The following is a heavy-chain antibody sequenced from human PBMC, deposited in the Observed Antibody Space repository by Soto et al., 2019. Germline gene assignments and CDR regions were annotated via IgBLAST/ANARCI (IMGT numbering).Heavy chain of an antibody. V-gene: IGHV1-3*01. D-gene: IGHD2-21*02. Sequence: ASVKVSCKASGYTFTSYAMHWVRQAPGQRLEWMGWINAGNGNTKYSQKFQGRVTITRDTSASTAYMELSSLRSEDTAMYYCTVTSPSPEFFQYWGQGSLVIVSS. CDR1: GYTFTSYA. CDR2: INAGNGNT. J-gene: IGHJ1*01. CDR3: TVTSPSPEFFQY.